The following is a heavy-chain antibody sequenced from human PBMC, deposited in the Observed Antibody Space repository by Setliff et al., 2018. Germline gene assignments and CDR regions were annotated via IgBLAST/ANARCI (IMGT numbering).Heavy chain of an antibody. CDR3: IRDTSGRDAFDI. V-gene: IGHV3-74*01. CDR1: GFTFSDYW. Sequence: GSLRLFCAASGFTFSDYWMYWVRQAPGKGLVWVSRISRDGSSTAYADSVKGRSTISRDNSQNKMYLQMNSLRAEDTAVYYCIRDTSGRDAFDIWGQGTMVTVSS. J-gene: IGHJ3*02. D-gene: IGHD6-19*01. CDR2: ISRDGSST.